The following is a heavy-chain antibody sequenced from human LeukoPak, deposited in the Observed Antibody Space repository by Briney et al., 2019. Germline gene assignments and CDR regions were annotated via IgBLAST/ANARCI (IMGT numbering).Heavy chain of an antibody. CDR3: ARGRVATPLLYYYYYYMDV. J-gene: IGHJ6*03. Sequence: SETLSLTCAVSGASVSGSNYYWGWIRQPPGKGLEWIGNIYSSGSTYYNASLQSRVTISIDTSKNQFSLKLSSVTAADTAVYYCARGRVATPLLYYYYYYMDVWGKGTTVTISS. CDR2: IYSSGST. D-gene: IGHD5-12*01. CDR1: GASVSGSNYY. V-gene: IGHV4-39*07.